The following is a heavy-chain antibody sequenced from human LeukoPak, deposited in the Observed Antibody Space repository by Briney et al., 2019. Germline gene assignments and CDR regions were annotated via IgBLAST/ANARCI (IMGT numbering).Heavy chain of an antibody. J-gene: IGHJ5*02. CDR2: VSGSGGGT. D-gene: IGHD6-13*01. V-gene: IGHV3-23*01. CDR1: GFTFSSYA. CDR3: AKGAAAGQVDWFDP. Sequence: GGALLLSCAASGFTFSSYAMVWVRPAPGKGLEWVSTVSGSGGGTYYADSVKGRFTISRDNSKNTLYLQMNSLRGEDTAVYYCAKGAAAGQVDWFDPWGQGTLVIVSS.